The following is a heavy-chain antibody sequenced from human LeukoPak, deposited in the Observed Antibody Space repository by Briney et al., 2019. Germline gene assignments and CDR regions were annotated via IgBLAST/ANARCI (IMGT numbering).Heavy chain of an antibody. J-gene: IGHJ4*02. V-gene: IGHV3-7*04. Sequence: GGSLRLSCAASGFTFSSYWMSWVRQAPGKGLEWVANIKLDGSETNYGDSVKGRFTISRDNAKNSLFLQMNSLRAEDTAVYYCARKITAAGTYWGQGTLVTVSS. CDR3: ARKITAAGTY. CDR2: IKLDGSET. CDR1: GFTFSSYW. D-gene: IGHD6-13*01.